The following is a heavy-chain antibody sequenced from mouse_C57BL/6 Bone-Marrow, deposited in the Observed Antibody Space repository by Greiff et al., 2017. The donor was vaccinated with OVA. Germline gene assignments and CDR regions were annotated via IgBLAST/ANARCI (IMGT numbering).Heavy chain of an antibody. CDR2: IHPNSGST. D-gene: IGHD1-1*01. CDR1: GYTFTSYW. CDR3: ARRATVVARGAMDY. J-gene: IGHJ4*01. V-gene: IGHV1-64*01. Sequence: QVQLKQPGAELVKPGASVKLSCKASGYTFTSYWMHWVKQRPGQGLEWIGMIHPNSGSTNYNEKFKSKATLTVDKSSSTAYMQLSSLTSEDSAVYYCARRATVVARGAMDYWGQGTSVTVSS.